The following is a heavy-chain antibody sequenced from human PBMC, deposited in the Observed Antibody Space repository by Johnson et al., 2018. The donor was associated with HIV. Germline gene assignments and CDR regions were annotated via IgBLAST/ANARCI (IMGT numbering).Heavy chain of an antibody. J-gene: IGHJ3*02. Sequence: VQLVESGGRVVRPGGSLTLSCAASGFSFDDYGMTWVRQIAGKGLEWVSGISWNSGSIGYADSVKGRFTISRDNAKNSLYLQMNSLRAEDTALYYCAKVRERPVTTRSDAFDIWGQGTMVTVSS. CDR2: ISWNSGSI. D-gene: IGHD4-17*01. CDR3: AKVRERPVTTRSDAFDI. CDR1: GFSFDDYG. V-gene: IGHV3-20*04.